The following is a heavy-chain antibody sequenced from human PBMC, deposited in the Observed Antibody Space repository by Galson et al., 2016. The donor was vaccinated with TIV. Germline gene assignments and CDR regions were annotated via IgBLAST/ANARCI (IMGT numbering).Heavy chain of an antibody. CDR3: ARERGPVYCSDTSCYGYYGMDV. CDR2: INPNSGGT. J-gene: IGHJ6*02. D-gene: IGHD2-2*01. Sequence: SVKVSCKASGYTFSHYFMHWVRQAPGQGLEWMGRINPNSGGTNYALKFQGRVTMTRDTAISTGYKELSSLTSDDPAVYYCARERGPVYCSDTSCYGYYGMDVWGQGTTVTVSS. CDR1: GYTFSHYF. V-gene: IGHV1-2*06.